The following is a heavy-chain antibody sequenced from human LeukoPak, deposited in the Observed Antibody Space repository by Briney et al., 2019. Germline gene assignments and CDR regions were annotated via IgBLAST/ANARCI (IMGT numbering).Heavy chain of an antibody. CDR2: IIPIFGTA. CDR3: ARERYCSGGSCPYDAFDI. CDR1: GYTFTSYG. J-gene: IGHJ3*02. D-gene: IGHD2-15*01. V-gene: IGHV1-69*06. Sequence: SVKVSCKASGYTFTSYGISWVRQAPGQGLEWMGGIIPIFGTANYAQKFQGRVTITADKSTSTAYMELSSLRSEDTAVYYCARERYCSGGSCPYDAFDIWGQGTMVTVSS.